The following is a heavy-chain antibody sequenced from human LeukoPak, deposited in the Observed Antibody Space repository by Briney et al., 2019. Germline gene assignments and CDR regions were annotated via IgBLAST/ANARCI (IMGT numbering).Heavy chain of an antibody. J-gene: IGHJ4*02. CDR2: IYTSGST. CDR3: ARVRRITMIPAQYYFDY. Sequence: PSETLSLTCTVSGGSISSYYWSWIRQPAGKGLEWIGRIYTSGSTNYNPSLKSRVTMSVDTSKNQFSLKLSSVTAADTAVYYCARVRRITMIPAQYYFDYWGQGTLVTVSS. CDR1: GGSISSYY. D-gene: IGHD3-22*01. V-gene: IGHV4-4*07.